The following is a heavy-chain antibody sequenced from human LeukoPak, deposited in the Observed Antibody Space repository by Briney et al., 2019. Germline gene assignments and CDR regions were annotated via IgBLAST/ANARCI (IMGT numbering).Heavy chain of an antibody. Sequence: ASVTVSCKASGYTFTDRYIHWVRQAPGQGLEWMGWINPNGGGTNYAQKFQGRVSMTRDTSISTVYMELSRLRSDDTAVYYCARDVDSSGYVGNWGQGTLITVSS. CDR1: GYTFTDRY. D-gene: IGHD3-22*01. CDR2: INPNGGGT. V-gene: IGHV1-2*02. CDR3: ARDVDSSGYVGN. J-gene: IGHJ4*02.